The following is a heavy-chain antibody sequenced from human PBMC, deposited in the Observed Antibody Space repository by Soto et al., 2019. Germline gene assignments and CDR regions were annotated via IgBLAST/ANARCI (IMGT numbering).Heavy chain of an antibody. CDR2: ISYDGSNK. D-gene: IGHD1-7*01. J-gene: IGHJ4*02. CDR3: AKDRNWNYGGLVDY. V-gene: IGHV3-30*18. Sequence: GGSLRLSCAASGFTFSSYGMHWVRQAPGKGLEWVAVISYDGSNKFYADPVKGRFNISRDNSKNTLYLQMNSLRAEDTAVYYCAKDRNWNYGGLVDYWGQGTLVTVSS. CDR1: GFTFSSYG.